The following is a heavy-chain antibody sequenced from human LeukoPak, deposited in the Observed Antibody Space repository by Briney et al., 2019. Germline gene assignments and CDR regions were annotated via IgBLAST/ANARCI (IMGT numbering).Heavy chain of an antibody. CDR2: ISDSSSTK. CDR3: ARRGFTSGWDH. D-gene: IGHD6-19*01. J-gene: IGHJ4*02. Sequence: PGGSLRLSCAAPGFTFSSYSMNWVRQAPGKGLEWVSYISDSSSTKYYADSVKGRFTISRDNGKNSLYLQMNSLRAEDTAVYYCARRGFTSGWDHWGQGNLVTVSS. V-gene: IGHV3-48*01. CDR1: GFTFSSYS.